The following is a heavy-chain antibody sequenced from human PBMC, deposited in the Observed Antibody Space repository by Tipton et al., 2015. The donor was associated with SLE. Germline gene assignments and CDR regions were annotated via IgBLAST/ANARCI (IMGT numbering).Heavy chain of an antibody. CDR1: GGSITNHY. Sequence: TLSLTCTVSGGSITNHYWNWIRQPPGKGLEWIGYIHYSGTTHDNPSLKSRVTISVDRSKNQFSLKFNSVTAADTAVYFCAREAGHYYDGTGYGYFQYWGQGTLVTVSS. CDR3: AREAGHYYDGTGYGYFQY. V-gene: IGHV4-4*08. CDR2: IHYSGTT. D-gene: IGHD3-22*01. J-gene: IGHJ1*01.